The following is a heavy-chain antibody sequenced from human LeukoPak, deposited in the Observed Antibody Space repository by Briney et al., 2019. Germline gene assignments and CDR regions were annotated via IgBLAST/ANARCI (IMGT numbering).Heavy chain of an antibody. CDR3: AKDSRKGIAAAGFDP. CDR2: ISYDGSNK. J-gene: IGHJ5*02. V-gene: IGHV3-30*18. CDR1: GFTYSSCG. D-gene: IGHD6-13*01. Sequence: GGSLRLSCAASGFTYSSCGMHWVRQAPGKGLEWVAVISYDGSNKYYADSVKGRFTISRDNSKNTLYLQMNSLRAEDTAVYYCAKDSRKGIAAAGFDPWGQGTLVTVSS.